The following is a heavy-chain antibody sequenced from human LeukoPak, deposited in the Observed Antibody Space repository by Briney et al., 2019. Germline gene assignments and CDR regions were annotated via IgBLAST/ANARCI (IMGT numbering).Heavy chain of an antibody. CDR2: INPSSGST. Sequence: ASVTISCKASGYTFTSYYMHWVRQAPGQGLEWMGIINPSSGSTSYTQKFQGRVTMTRDTSTSTVYMDLSSLRSEDTAVYYCARASSDFGELFPWGQGTLVTGST. J-gene: IGHJ5*02. CDR1: GYTFTSYY. CDR3: ARASSDFGELFP. V-gene: IGHV1-46*01. D-gene: IGHD3-10*01.